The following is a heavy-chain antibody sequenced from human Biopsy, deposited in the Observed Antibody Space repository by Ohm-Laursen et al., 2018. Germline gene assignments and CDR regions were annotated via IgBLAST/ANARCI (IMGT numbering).Heavy chain of an antibody. V-gene: IGHV4-39*01. Sequence: GTLSLTCTVSGGSVSSNTNYWAWIRQPPGKGLEWIGSIFYSGIIYYNPSLKSRVSISVDTSKNQFSLNLNSVTAADTAVYYCARHPTGFWFDPWGQGTVVIVSS. J-gene: IGHJ5*02. CDR2: IFYSGII. CDR1: GGSVSSNTNY. CDR3: ARHPTGFWFDP.